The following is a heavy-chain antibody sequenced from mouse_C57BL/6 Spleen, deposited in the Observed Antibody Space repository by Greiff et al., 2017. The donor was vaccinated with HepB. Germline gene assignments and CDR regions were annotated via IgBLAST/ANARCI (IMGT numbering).Heavy chain of an antibody. CDR1: GFSLTSYG. J-gene: IGHJ4*01. CDR3: ARNRDYGSSYGAMDY. CDR2: IWSGGST. Sequence: QVQLQQSGPGLVQPSQSLSITCTVSGFSLTSYGVHWVRQSPGKGLEWLGVIWSGGSTDYNAAFISRLSISKDNSKSKVFFKMNSLQADDTAIYYWARNRDYGSSYGAMDYWGQGTSVTVSS. V-gene: IGHV2-2*01. D-gene: IGHD1-1*01.